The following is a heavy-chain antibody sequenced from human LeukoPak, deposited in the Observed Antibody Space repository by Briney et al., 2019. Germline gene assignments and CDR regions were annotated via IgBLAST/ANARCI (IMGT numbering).Heavy chain of an antibody. V-gene: IGHV3-23*01. D-gene: IGHD6-25*01. J-gene: IGHJ4*02. Sequence: GGSLRLSCAASGFTFSSYAISWVRQAPGKGLEWVSAISGGGGTIFYADSVKGRFAISRDNSENTLYLQMNSLRAEDTAVYYCAKATAATTYFDYWGQGTLVTVSS. CDR1: GFTFSSYA. CDR3: AKATAATTYFDY. CDR2: ISGGGGTI.